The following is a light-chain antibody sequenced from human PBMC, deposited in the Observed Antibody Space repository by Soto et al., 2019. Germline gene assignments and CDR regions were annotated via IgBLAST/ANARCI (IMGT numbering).Light chain of an antibody. J-gene: IGLJ3*02. V-gene: IGLV2-11*01. Sequence: QSALTQPRSVSESPGQSVTISCTGTNSDVGDYDYVSWYQQHPGKAPKLVISDVSKRPSGVPDRFSGSKSGNTASLTISGLQAEDEADYYCSSYAGSNNLGVFGGGTKLTVL. CDR3: SSYAGSNNLGV. CDR2: DVS. CDR1: NSDVGDYDY.